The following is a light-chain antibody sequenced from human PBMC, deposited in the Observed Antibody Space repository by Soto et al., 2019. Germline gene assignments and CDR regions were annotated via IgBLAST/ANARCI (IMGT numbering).Light chain of an antibody. CDR2: AAS. V-gene: IGKV3-11*01. Sequence: EIVLTQSPAPLSLSPGERATLSCRASQSVSSYLAWYPQKPGQAPRLLIYAASKRATGIPARFSGSGSRTDFTLTISSLEPEDFAVYYCQRRSNWITFGQGTRLEMK. CDR3: QRRSNWIT. CDR1: QSVSSY. J-gene: IGKJ5*01.